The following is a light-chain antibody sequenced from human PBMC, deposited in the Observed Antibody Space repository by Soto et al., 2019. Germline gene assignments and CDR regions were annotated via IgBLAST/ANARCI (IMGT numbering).Light chain of an antibody. Sequence: DIVMTQSPGSLAVSLGERATINCKSSQDVSSSSSNKNYLAWYRQKPGQAPRLLIYDASNRATGIPARFSGSGSGTDFTLTISSLEPEDFAVYYCQQRSNCLTFGQGTRLEIK. CDR1: QDVSSSSSNKNY. CDR2: DAS. J-gene: IGKJ5*01. CDR3: QQRSNCLT. V-gene: IGKV4-1*01.